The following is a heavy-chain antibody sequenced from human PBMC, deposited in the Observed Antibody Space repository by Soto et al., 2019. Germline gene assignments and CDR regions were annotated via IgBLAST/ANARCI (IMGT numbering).Heavy chain of an antibody. CDR2: ISSSGSTI. D-gene: IGHD1-26*01. Sequence: QVQLVESGGGLVKPGGSLRLSCAASGFTFSDYYMSWIRQAPGKGLEWVSYISSSGSTIYYADSVKGRFTISRDNAKNSLYLQMNSLRAEDTAVYYCARESSSGSKKDAQRYYFDYWGQGTLVTVSS. CDR3: ARESSSGSKKDAQRYYFDY. V-gene: IGHV3-11*01. J-gene: IGHJ4*02. CDR1: GFTFSDYY.